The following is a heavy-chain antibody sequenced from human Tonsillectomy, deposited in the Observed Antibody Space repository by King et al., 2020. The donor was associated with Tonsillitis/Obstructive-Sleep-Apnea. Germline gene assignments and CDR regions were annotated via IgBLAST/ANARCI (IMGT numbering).Heavy chain of an antibody. CDR2: ISXSXXTI. J-gene: IGHJ3*01. CDR3: AXPXXXSXXGXXXXFDV. Sequence: VQLVESGGGLVQPGGSLRLSCAASGXTFSGYSMNWVRQAPGKGLEWLSYISXSXXTIXXXDSGKGRFTISRDNARNSLYLQMNSLRDEDTAVYYCAXPXXXSXXGXXXXFDV. V-gene: IGHV3-48*02. CDR1: GXTFSGYS.